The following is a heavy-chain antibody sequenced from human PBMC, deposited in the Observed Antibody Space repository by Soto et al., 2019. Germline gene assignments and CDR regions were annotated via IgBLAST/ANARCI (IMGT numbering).Heavy chain of an antibody. J-gene: IGHJ3*02. D-gene: IGHD3-22*01. CDR1: GYTFTSYG. V-gene: IGHV1-18*01. CDR2: ISAYNGNT. Sequence: ASVKVSCKASGYTFTSYGISWVRQAPGQGLEWMGWISAYNGNTNYAQKLQGRVTMTTDTSTSTAYMELRSLRSDGTAVYYCARAYDSSGYYYVSAFDIWGQGTMVTVSS. CDR3: ARAYDSSGYYYVSAFDI.